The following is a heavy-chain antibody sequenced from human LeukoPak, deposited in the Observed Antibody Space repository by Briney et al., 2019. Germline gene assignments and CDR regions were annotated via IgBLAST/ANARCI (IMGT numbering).Heavy chain of an antibody. V-gene: IGHV3-30*18. J-gene: IGHJ6*04. CDR2: ISHDAKST. D-gene: IGHD3-22*01. Sequence: GGSLRLSCTASGFTFSSYGMHWVRQVPGKGLEWVTVISHDAKSTYHVDSVKGRFTISRDNSKNTLYLQMNSLRAEDTAVYYCAKDGGNYYDTAGNHLMRSYMDVWGKGTTVTVSS. CDR1: GFTFSSYG. CDR3: AKDGGNYYDTAGNHLMRSYMDV.